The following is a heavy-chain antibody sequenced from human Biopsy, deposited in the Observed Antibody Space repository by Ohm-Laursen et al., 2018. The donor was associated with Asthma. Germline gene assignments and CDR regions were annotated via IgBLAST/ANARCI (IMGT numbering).Heavy chain of an antibody. V-gene: IGHV4-31*03. Sequence: SQTLSLTCSVSGYSISNGGYYWTWVRQRPGKGLEWIGNIYHRGNTKYNPSLKSRLSFSVDTSKNQFSLKLSSVTAADTAIYFCARDYYDFWNRSVYTYFGMDVWGRGTRSSSP. CDR1: GYSISNGGYY. D-gene: IGHD3-3*01. J-gene: IGHJ6*02. CDR2: IYHRGNT. CDR3: ARDYYDFWNRSVYTYFGMDV.